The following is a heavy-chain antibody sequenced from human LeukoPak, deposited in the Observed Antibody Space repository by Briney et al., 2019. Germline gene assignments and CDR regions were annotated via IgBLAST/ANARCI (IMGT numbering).Heavy chain of an antibody. V-gene: IGHV4-59*01. J-gene: IGHJ3*02. CDR1: GGSISSYY. D-gene: IGHD6-13*01. CDR2: IYYSGST. CDR3: ARTPYSSSWSPRAFDI. Sequence: SETLSLTCTVSGGSISSYYWSWIRQPPGKGLEWIGYIYYSGSTNYNPSLMSRVTISVDTSKNQFSLKLSSVTAADTAVYYCARTPYSSSWSPRAFDIWGQGTMVTVSS.